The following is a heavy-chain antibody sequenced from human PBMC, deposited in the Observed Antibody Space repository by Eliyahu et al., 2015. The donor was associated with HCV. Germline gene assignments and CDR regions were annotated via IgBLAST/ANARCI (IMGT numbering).Heavy chain of an antibody. CDR1: GFSLSTSGMC. D-gene: IGHD2-2*02. Sequence: QVTLRESGPALVKPTQTLTLTCTFSGFSLSTSGMCVSWIRQPPGKALEWLALIDWDDDKYYSTSLKTRLTISKDTSKNQVVLTMTNIDPVDTATYYCARLRIVVVTAAIGADYYYYYGMDVWGQGTTVTVSS. CDR2: IDWDDDK. V-gene: IGHV2-70*01. CDR3: ARLRIVVVTAAIGADYYYYYGMDV. J-gene: IGHJ6*02.